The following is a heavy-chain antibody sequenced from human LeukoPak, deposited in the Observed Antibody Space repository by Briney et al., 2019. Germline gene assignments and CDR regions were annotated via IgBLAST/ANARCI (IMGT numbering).Heavy chain of an antibody. V-gene: IGHV1-2*02. CDR1: GYTFTGYY. J-gene: IGHJ3*02. D-gene: IGHD6-19*01. Sequence: ASVKVSCKASGYTFTGYYMHWVRQAPGQGLEWMGWINPNSGGTNYAQKFQGRVTMTRDTSISTAYMELSRLRSDDTAVYYCAKVRPYSSGADAFDIWGQGTMVTVSS. CDR3: AKVRPYSSGADAFDI. CDR2: INPNSGGT.